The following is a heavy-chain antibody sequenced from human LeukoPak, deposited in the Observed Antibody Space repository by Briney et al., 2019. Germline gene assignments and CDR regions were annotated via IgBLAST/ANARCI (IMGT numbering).Heavy chain of an antibody. V-gene: IGHV4-39*01. J-gene: IGHJ5*02. Sequence: PSETLSLTCTVSGDSISSSSYYWAWIRQPPGKGLGWIGSIYYSGSTYYNPSLKSRVTISVDTSKNQFSLKLSSVTAADTAVYYCARQGITIFGPFDPWGQGTLVTVSS. CDR1: GDSISSSSYY. CDR2: IYYSGST. D-gene: IGHD3-3*01. CDR3: ARQGITIFGPFDP.